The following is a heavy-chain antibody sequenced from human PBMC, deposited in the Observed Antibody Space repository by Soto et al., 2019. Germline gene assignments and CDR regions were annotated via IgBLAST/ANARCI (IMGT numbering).Heavy chain of an antibody. CDR1: GGSISSYY. V-gene: IGHV4-59*12. D-gene: IGHD6-19*01. J-gene: IGHJ4*02. CDR3: AREGGEQWRFDY. Sequence: QVQLQESGPGLVKPWETLSLTCTVSGGSISSYYWSWIRQPPGKGLEWIGYIYYSGSTNYNPSLKSRVTISVDTSKNQFSLKLSSVTAADTAVYYCAREGGEQWRFDYWGQGTLVTVSS. CDR2: IYYSGST.